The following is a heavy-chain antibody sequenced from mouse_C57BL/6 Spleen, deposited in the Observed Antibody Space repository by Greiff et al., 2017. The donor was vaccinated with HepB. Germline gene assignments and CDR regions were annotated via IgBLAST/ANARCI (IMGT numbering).Heavy chain of an antibody. D-gene: IGHD2-3*01. CDR2: INPNNGGT. V-gene: IGHV1-18*01. J-gene: IGHJ4*01. CDR1: GYTFTDYN. Sequence: EVQRVESGPELVKPGASVKIPCKASGYTFTDYNMDWVKQSHGKSLEWIGDINPNNGGTIYNQKFKGKATLTVDKSSSTAYMELRSLTSEDTAVYYCARWMIHYAMDYWGQGTSVTVSS. CDR3: ARWMIHYAMDY.